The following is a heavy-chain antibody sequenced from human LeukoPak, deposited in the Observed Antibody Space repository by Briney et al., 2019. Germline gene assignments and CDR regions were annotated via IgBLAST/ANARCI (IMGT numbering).Heavy chain of an antibody. D-gene: IGHD3-22*01. CDR2: ISYDGSNT. Sequence: GGSLRLSCAASRCTFSSYAMHWVRQAPGKGLEWVAVISYDGSNTHYADSVKGRFTISRDNSKNTMYLQMNSLRAEDTAVYYCARASYDSSGYFFYPPDYWGQGTLVTVSS. V-gene: IGHV3-30-3*01. CDR3: ARASYDSSGYFFYPPDY. CDR1: RCTFSSYA. J-gene: IGHJ4*02.